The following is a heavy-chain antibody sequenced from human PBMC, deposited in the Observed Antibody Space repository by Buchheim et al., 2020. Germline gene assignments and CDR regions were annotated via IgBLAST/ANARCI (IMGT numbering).Heavy chain of an antibody. V-gene: IGHV4-4*02. Sequence: QVQLQESGPGLVKPSGTLSLTCAVSDGSIRNNNWWTWVRQPPGRGLEWIGEIFHSGSTNYNPSLKSRVTISVDKYKSQFSLNLRSVTAADTAVYYCARTTCAGDCNSFPYYYGMDVWGQGTT. CDR2: IFHSGST. CDR3: ARTTCAGDCNSFPYYYGMDV. D-gene: IGHD2-21*02. CDR1: DGSIRNNNW. J-gene: IGHJ6*02.